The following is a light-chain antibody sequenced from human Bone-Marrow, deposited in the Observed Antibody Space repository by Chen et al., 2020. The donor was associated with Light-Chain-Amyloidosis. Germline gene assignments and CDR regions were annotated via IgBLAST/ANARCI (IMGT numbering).Light chain of an antibody. Sequence: SYVLTQPFSVSVAPGQTATIACGGNNIGSTSVHWYQQTPGQAPLLVVYDDSDRPSGIPERLSGSNSGNTATLTISRVQAGDEADYYCPVWDRSSDRPVFGGGTKLTFL. CDR3: PVWDRSSDRPV. J-gene: IGLJ3*02. V-gene: IGLV3-21*02. CDR1: NIGSTS. CDR2: DDS.